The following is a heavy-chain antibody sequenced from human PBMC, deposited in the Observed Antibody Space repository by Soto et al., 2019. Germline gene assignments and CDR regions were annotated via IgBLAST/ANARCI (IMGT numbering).Heavy chain of an antibody. CDR2: IKSFNGDT. CDR1: GYTFTGYY. Sequence: ASVKVSCKASGYTFTGYYMHWARQAPGQGLEWMGWIKSFNGDTNYAQKFQGRVTLTRDTSISTAYMELSRLRSDDTAVYYCARDYYPYYYDSSGYYEDYYYYGMDVWGQGTTVTVSS. V-gene: IGHV1-2*02. D-gene: IGHD3-22*01. CDR3: ARDYYPYYYDSSGYYEDYYYYGMDV. J-gene: IGHJ6*02.